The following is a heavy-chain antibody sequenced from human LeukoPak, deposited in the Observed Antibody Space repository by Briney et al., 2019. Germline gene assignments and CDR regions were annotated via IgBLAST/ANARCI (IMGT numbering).Heavy chain of an antibody. CDR2: ISGSGGST. CDR3: ARGSGWYGYFDY. J-gene: IGHJ4*02. CDR1: GFTFSDFA. Sequence: GGSLRLSCAASGFTFSDFAMSWVRQPPGKGLEWVSAISGSGGSTYYADSVKGRFTIFRDNSKNTLYLQMNSLRAEDTAVYYCARGSGWYGYFDYWGLGTLVAVSS. V-gene: IGHV3-23*01. D-gene: IGHD6-19*01.